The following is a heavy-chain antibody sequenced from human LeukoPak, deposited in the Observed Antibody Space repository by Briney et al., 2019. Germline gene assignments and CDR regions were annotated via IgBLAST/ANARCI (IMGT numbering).Heavy chain of an antibody. CDR3: ARVVVPAAIDYYYYYMDV. J-gene: IGHJ6*03. CDR2: IIPIFGTA. D-gene: IGHD2-2*01. V-gene: IGHV1-69*05. Sequence: ASVKVSCKASGGTFSSYAISWVRQAPGQGLEWMGGIIPIFGTANYAQKFQGRVTITTDESTSTAYMELSSLRSGDTAVYYCARVVVPAAIDYYYYYMDVWGKGTTVTVSS. CDR1: GGTFSSYA.